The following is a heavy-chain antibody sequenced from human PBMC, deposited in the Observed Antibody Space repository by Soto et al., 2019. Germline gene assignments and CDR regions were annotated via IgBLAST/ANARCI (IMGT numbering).Heavy chain of an antibody. CDR2: ISGYNGNR. J-gene: IGHJ6*03. CDR3: AKADSNYAGRFSYYYMDV. CDR1: GYTFRSYG. Sequence: QVQLVQSGTEVKKPGASVKLSCKASGYTFRSYGISWVRQAPGQGPEWMGWISGYNGNRHYPQKFQGKVTMSTDTSTSTAYMELRSLRSDDTAVYYCAKADSNYAGRFSYYYMDVWGNGTLVTVSS. D-gene: IGHD4-4*01. V-gene: IGHV1-18*01.